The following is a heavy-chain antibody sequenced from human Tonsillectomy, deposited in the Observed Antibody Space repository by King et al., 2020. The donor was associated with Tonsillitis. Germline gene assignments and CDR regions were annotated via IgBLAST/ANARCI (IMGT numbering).Heavy chain of an antibody. J-gene: IGHJ6*04. Sequence: VQLQQWGAGLLKPSETLSLTCELSGGSFSGYYWSWIRQPPGKGLEWIGEINHSGITTYNPPLKSRLTISVDTSKNQLSLKLTSVTAADTAVYYCARGQGGMDVWGKGTTVTVSS. CDR2: INHSGIT. V-gene: IGHV4-34*01. CDR1: GGSFSGYY. CDR3: ARGQGGMDV.